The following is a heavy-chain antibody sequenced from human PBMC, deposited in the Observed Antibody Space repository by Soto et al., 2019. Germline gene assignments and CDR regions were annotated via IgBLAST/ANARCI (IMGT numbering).Heavy chain of an antibody. CDR3: VREGVGGSYSQH. CDR1: GFTFSTFS. D-gene: IGHD6-19*01. J-gene: IGHJ1*01. Sequence: ESGGGLVPAGGSLRISCGVSGFTFSTFSMNWVRQAPGKGLEWISYIRSTGINTYYADSVKGRFTISRDNAKNSLYLQMDSLRDEDTAVYYCVREGVGGSYSQHWGQGTLVTVSS. V-gene: IGHV3-48*02. CDR2: IRSTGINT.